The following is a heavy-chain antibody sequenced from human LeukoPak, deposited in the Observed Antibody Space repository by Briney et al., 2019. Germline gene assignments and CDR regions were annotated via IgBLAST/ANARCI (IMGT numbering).Heavy chain of an antibody. V-gene: IGHV1-69*04. D-gene: IGHD3-22*01. J-gene: IGHJ4*02. CDR1: GGTFSSYA. Sequence: SVKVSCMASGGTFSSYAISWVRQAPGQGLEWMGRIIPILGIANYAQKFQGRVTITADKSTSTAYMELSSLRSEDTAVYCCAFSGSYYYDSSGYYKYWGQGTLVTVSS. CDR3: AFSGSYYYDSSGYYKY. CDR2: IIPILGIA.